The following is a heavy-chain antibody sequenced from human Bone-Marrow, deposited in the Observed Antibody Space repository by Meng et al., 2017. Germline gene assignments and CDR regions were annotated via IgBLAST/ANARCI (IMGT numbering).Heavy chain of an antibody. V-gene: IGHV3-23*01. D-gene: IGHD1-26*01. Sequence: EVHLLESGGGLVQPGGSLRLSCAVSGFTFSSYAMGWVRQAQGKGLEWVSIISGSGDSTYYADSVKGRFTISRDNSKNTLYLQMNSLRAEDTAVYYCAKRSSGSYVWYYFDYWGQGILVTVSS. CDR1: GFTFSSYA. CDR3: AKRSSGSYVWYYFDY. CDR2: ISGSGDST. J-gene: IGHJ4*02.